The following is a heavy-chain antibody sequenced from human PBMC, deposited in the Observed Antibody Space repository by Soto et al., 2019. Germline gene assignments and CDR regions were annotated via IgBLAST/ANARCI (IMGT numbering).Heavy chain of an antibody. V-gene: IGHV3-33*01. CDR2: IWYDGSNK. J-gene: IGHJ6*02. Sequence: QVQLVESGGGVVQPGRSLRLSCAASGFTFSSYGMHWVRQAPGKGLEWVAVIWYDGSNKYYADSVKGRFTISRDNSKNTLYLQINRLRAEDTAVYYCARGRCCSSTSCYRSGYYYYYGMDVGGQGTTVTVSS. D-gene: IGHD2-2*01. CDR3: ARGRCCSSTSCYRSGYYYYYGMDV. CDR1: GFTFSSYG.